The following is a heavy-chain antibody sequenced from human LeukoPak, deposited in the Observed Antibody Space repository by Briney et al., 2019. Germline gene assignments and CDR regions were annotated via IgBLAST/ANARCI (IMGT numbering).Heavy chain of an antibody. CDR3: ARDSNSIDI. J-gene: IGHJ3*02. V-gene: IGHV4-61*02. CDR2: IYTSGST. Sequence: SETLSLTCTVSGGSISSSSYYWSWIRQPAGKGLEWIGRIYTSGSTNYNPSLKSRVTMSVDTSKNQFSLKLSSVTAADTAVYYCARDSNSIDIWGQGTMVTVSS. D-gene: IGHD2/OR15-2a*01. CDR1: GGSISSSSYY.